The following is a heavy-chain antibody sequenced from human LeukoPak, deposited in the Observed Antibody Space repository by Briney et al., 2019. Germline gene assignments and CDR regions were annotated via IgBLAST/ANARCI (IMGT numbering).Heavy chain of an antibody. CDR2: IYYSGST. D-gene: IGHD6-13*01. Sequence: PSETLSLTCTVSGGSISSSSYHWGWIRQPPGKGLEWIVSIYYSGSTYYNPSLKSRVTISVDTSKDQFSLKLSSVTAADTAVYYCASFSSSWYRFDYWGQGTLVTVSS. V-gene: IGHV4-39*07. J-gene: IGHJ4*02. CDR1: GGSISSSSYH. CDR3: ASFSSSWYRFDY.